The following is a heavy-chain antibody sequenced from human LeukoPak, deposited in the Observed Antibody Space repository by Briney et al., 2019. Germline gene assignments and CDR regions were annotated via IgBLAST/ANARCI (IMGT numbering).Heavy chain of an antibody. CDR3: ARDLGQYYDTSDNWFDP. CDR1: GYTFTSYA. V-gene: IGHV1-3*03. Sequence: ASVKVSCKASGYTFTSYAMHWVRQAPGQRLEWMGWINAGNGNTKYSQEFQGRATITRDTSASTAYMELSSLRSEDTAVYYCARDLGQYYDTSDNWFDPWGQGTLVTVSS. J-gene: IGHJ5*02. D-gene: IGHD3-22*01. CDR2: INAGNGNT.